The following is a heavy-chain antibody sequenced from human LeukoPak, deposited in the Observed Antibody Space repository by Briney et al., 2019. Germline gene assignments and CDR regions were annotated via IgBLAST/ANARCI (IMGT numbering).Heavy chain of an antibody. V-gene: IGHV1-18*01. CDR3: ARSTIFGVVIPPDY. D-gene: IGHD3-3*01. CDR2: ISAYNGNT. J-gene: IGHJ4*02. Sequence: ASVKVSCKASGGTFSSYAISWVRQAPGQGLEWMGWISAYNGNTNYAQKLQGRVTMTTDTSTSTAYMELRSLRSDDTAVYYCARSTIFGVVIPPDYWGQGTLVTVSS. CDR1: GGTFSSYA.